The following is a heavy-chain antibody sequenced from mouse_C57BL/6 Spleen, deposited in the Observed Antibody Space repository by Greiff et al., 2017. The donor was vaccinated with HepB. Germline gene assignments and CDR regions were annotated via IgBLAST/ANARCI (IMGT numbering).Heavy chain of an antibody. J-gene: IGHJ4*01. V-gene: IGHV14-2*01. CDR1: GFNIKDYY. Sequence: VQLKESGAELVKPGASVKLSCTASGFNIKDYYMHWVKQRTEQGLEWIGRIDPEDGETKYAPKFQGKATITADTSSNTAYLQLSSLTSEDTAVYYCARWSFKLFYAMDYWGQGTSVTVSS. CDR2: IDPEDGET. CDR3: ARWSFKLFYAMDY.